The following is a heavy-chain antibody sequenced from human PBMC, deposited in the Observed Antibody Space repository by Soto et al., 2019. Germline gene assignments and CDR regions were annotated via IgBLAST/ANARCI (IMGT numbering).Heavy chain of an antibody. D-gene: IGHD2-15*01. CDR3: ARTVGGLQTWWFDP. CDR1: GGTFSSST. Sequence: QVQLVQSGAEVKQPGSSVKVSCKASGGTFSSSTISWVRQAPGQGLEWMGRLIPILGLADYAQHFQGRVTITADTSTSTAYMDLSSLTSDDTAVYYCARTVGGLQTWWFDPWGQGTRVTVSS. CDR2: LIPILGLA. J-gene: IGHJ5*02. V-gene: IGHV1-69*02.